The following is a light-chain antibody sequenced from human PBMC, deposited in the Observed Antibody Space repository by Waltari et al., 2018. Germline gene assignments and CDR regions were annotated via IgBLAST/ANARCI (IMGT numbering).Light chain of an antibody. Sequence: SSELTQAPAVSVALGQTVRITCQGDSLRSYYASWYQQMPGQAPVRVIYGKNNRPAGIPDRFSGSSSGNTASLTITGAQAEDEADYYCNSRDSSGNHHVVFGGGTKLTVL. J-gene: IGLJ2*01. CDR2: GKN. CDR1: SLRSYY. V-gene: IGLV3-19*01. CDR3: NSRDSSGNHHVV.